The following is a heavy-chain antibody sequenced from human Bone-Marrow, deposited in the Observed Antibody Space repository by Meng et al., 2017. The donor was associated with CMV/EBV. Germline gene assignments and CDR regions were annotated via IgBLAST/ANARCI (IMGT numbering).Heavy chain of an antibody. CDR1: GFTFSSDA. D-gene: IGHD2-2*01. J-gene: IGHJ4*02. Sequence: GEFQKIFCAASGFTFSSDAMSWVRQAPGKGLEWVSAISGSGGSTYYADSVKGRFTISRDNSKNTLYLQMNSLRAEDTAVYYCAKGARRGYCSSTSCLPFGYWGQGTLVTVSS. CDR3: AKGARRGYCSSTSCLPFGY. V-gene: IGHV3-23*01. CDR2: ISGSGGST.